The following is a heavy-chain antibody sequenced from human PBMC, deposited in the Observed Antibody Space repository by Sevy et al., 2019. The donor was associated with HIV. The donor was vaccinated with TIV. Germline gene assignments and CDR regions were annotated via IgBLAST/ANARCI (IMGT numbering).Heavy chain of an antibody. CDR3: ARDPTYYDFWAGYYTGWFDP. CDR1: GFRFSGYY. V-gene: IGHV3-11*01. Sequence: GGSLRLSCVGSGFRFSGYYMNWIRQAPGKGLEWVSYISGTGNTKYYTDSVKGRVTISRDNAKNSLYLEMNSLRVDDTAVYYCARDPTYYDFWAGYYTGWFDPWGQGTLVTVSS. J-gene: IGHJ5*02. D-gene: IGHD3-3*01. CDR2: ISGTGNTK.